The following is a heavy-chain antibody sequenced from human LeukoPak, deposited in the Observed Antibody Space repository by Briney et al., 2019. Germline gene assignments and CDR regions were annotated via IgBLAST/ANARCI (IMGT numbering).Heavy chain of an antibody. J-gene: IGHJ6*02. V-gene: IGHV1-2*02. CDR2: INPNSGGT. Sequence: ASVKVSCKASGYTFTGYYMHWVRQAPGQGLEWMGWINPNSGGTNYAQKFQGRVTMTRDTSISTAYMELSKPRSDDTAVYYCARDQAYDILTGYYNSYYYYGMDVWGQGTTVTVSS. CDR3: ARDQAYDILTGYYNSYYYYGMDV. CDR1: GYTFTGYY. D-gene: IGHD3-9*01.